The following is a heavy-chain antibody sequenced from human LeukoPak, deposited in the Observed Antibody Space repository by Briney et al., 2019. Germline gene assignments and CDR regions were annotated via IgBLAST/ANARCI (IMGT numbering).Heavy chain of an antibody. CDR3: ARDPPPRGLVDTAMVSLPPDV. J-gene: IGHJ6*02. CDR1: GGSFSGYY. Sequence: SETLSLTCAVYGGSFSGYYWSWIRQPPGKGLEWIGEINHSGSTNYNPSLKSRVTISVDTSKNQFSLKLSSVTAADTAVYYCARDPPPRGLVDTAMVSLPPDVWGQGTTVTVSS. CDR2: INHSGST. V-gene: IGHV4-34*01. D-gene: IGHD5-18*01.